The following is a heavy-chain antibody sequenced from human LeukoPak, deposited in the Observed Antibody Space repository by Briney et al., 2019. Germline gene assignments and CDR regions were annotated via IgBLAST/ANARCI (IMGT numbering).Heavy chain of an antibody. Sequence: GGSLRLSCAASGFTFRNAWMSWVRQAPGKGLEWVGRIKSKNNGWTTDYAAPVTGRFTISRDDSRNTPYLQMNSLKTEDTGVYYCTTGSTSDYGSGSYTTIDYWGQGTLVTVSS. V-gene: IGHV3-15*01. CDR1: GFTFRNAW. D-gene: IGHD3-10*01. CDR2: IKSKNNGWTT. J-gene: IGHJ4*02. CDR3: TTGSTSDYGSGSYTTIDY.